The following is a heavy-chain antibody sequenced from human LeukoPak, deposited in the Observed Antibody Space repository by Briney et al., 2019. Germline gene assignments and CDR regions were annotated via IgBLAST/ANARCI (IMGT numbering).Heavy chain of an antibody. D-gene: IGHD6-19*01. Sequence: PSETLSLTCTVSGGSINSSYWGWIRQPPGMGLEWVGYIYYSGSTNYNPSLRSRVTVSVDTSKKQFSLRLNSVTPADTAVYYCARLVAASGWYDAFDIWGRGTMVTVSS. CDR2: IYYSGST. CDR3: ARLVAASGWYDAFDI. V-gene: IGHV4-59*01. CDR1: GGSINSSY. J-gene: IGHJ3*02.